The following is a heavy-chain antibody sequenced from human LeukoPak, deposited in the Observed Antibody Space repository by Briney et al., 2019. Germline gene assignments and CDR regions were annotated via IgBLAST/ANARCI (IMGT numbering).Heavy chain of an antibody. J-gene: IGHJ4*02. CDR3: AKGSSGYIYGDY. Sequence: PGGSLRLSCAASGFTFINYAMSWVRQAPGMGLEWVSGISGGSDGTYYAGSVKGRFTISRDNSKNTLYLQMNSLRAEDTAIYYCAKGSSGYIYGDYWGQGTLVTVSS. CDR1: GFTFINYA. CDR2: ISGGSDGT. V-gene: IGHV3-23*01. D-gene: IGHD5-18*01.